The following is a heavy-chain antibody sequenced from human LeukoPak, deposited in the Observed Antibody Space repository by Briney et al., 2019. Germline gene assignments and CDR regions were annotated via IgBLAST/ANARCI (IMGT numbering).Heavy chain of an antibody. CDR2: IYYSGST. V-gene: IGHV4-59*01. J-gene: IGHJ4*02. Sequence: SETLSLTCTVSGGSISSYYWSWIRQPPGKGLEWIGYIYYSGSTNYNPSLKSRVTISVDTSKDQFSLKLSSVTAADTAVYYCARVADSSLDYWGQGTLVTVSS. CDR3: ARVADSSLDY. D-gene: IGHD6-13*01. CDR1: GGSISSYY.